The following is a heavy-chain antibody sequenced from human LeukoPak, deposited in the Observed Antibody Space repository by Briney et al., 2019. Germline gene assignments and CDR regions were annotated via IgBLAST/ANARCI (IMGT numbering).Heavy chain of an antibody. Sequence: GGSLRLSCAASGFTFSSYWMSWVRQAPGKGLEWVANIKQDGSEKYYVDSVKGRFTISRDNAKNSLYLQMNSLRAEDTAVYYCARVGYCSSTSCSPTDYWGQGTLVTVSS. D-gene: IGHD2-2*03. V-gene: IGHV3-7*01. CDR2: IKQDGSEK. CDR1: GFTFSSYW. J-gene: IGHJ4*02. CDR3: ARVGYCSSTSCSPTDY.